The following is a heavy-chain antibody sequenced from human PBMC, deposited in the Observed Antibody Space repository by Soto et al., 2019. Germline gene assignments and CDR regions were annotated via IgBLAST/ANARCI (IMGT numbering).Heavy chain of an antibody. CDR2: VSGSGGNT. CDR1: GFTFSNYA. CDR3: AKLNLFVSAAAGRGPFDY. Sequence: VQLLESGGGLVQPGGSLRLSCAASGFTFSNYAMSWVRQAPGKGLEWVSAVSGSGGNTYYADSVQGRFTISRDNYKNMLNLQMNSLRAEDTAVYYCAKLNLFVSAAAGRGPFDYWRQGTLVTVSS. V-gene: IGHV3-23*01. D-gene: IGHD6-13*01. J-gene: IGHJ4*02.